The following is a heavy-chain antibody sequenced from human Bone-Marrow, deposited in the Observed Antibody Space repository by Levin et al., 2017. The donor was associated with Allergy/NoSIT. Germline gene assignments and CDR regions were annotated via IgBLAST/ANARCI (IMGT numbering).Heavy chain of an antibody. CDR3: ARDGVVVAATDPEGAEYFQH. Sequence: GESLKISCAASGFTFSSYWMSWVRQAPGKGLEWVANIKQDGSEKYYVDSVKGRFTISRDNAKNSLYLQMNSLRAEDTAVYYCARDGVVVAATDPEGAEYFQHWGQGTLVTVSS. D-gene: IGHD2-15*01. CDR1: GFTFSSYW. J-gene: IGHJ1*01. V-gene: IGHV3-7*03. CDR2: IKQDGSEK.